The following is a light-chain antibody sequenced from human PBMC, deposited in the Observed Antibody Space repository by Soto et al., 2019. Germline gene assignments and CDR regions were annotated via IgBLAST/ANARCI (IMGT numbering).Light chain of an antibody. Sequence: IVMTQSPATLSVSPGERATLSCRASQSVGTDLAWYQQKPGQAPRRLIHGASTRATGIPARFSGSGSGTEFTLTINSLQSEDLAVYYCHQYNDWPRFTFGPGTKVEIK. CDR2: GAS. V-gene: IGKV3-15*01. J-gene: IGKJ3*01. CDR1: QSVGTD. CDR3: HQYNDWPRFT.